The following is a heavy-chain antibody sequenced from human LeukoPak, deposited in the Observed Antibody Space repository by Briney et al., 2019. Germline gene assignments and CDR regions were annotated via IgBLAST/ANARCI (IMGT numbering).Heavy chain of an antibody. CDR2: INPSGGST. J-gene: IGHJ3*02. Sequence: ASVKVSCKASGYTFTSYYMHWVRQAPGQGLEWMGIINPSGGSTSYAQKFQGRVTMTRDTSTSTVYIELSSLRSEDTAVYYCARDNKGPYSSGWTNGAFDIWGQRTMVTVSS. D-gene: IGHD6-19*01. V-gene: IGHV1-46*01. CDR3: ARDNKGPYSSGWTNGAFDI. CDR1: GYTFTSYY.